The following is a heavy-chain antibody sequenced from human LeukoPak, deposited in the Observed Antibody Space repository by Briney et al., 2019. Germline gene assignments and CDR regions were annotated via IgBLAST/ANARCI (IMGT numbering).Heavy chain of an antibody. Sequence: GGSLRLSCAASGFTFSTYWMHWVRQAPGKGLVWVSRINSDGSSTTYADSVMGRFTISRDNATNTLYLQINSLRAEDTAVYYCAKDIGYYYDSSGPSTGYWGQGTLVTVSS. J-gene: IGHJ4*02. CDR2: INSDGSST. CDR1: GFTFSTYW. V-gene: IGHV3-74*01. CDR3: AKDIGYYYDSSGPSTGY. D-gene: IGHD3-22*01.